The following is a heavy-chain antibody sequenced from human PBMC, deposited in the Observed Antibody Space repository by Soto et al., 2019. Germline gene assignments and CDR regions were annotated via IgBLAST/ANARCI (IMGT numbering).Heavy chain of an antibody. V-gene: IGHV4-59*01. J-gene: IGHJ5*02. CDR2: IYDSGSA. D-gene: IGHD3-16*01. Sequence: SETLSLTCAVSGGSIRRYYWSWIRQPPGKGLEWIGNIYDSGSANYNPSLKSRVTMSVDTSKNQFSLKLTSVTAADTAVYHCSRSDRLFGWFDPWGQGTLVTVSS. CDR3: SRSDRLFGWFDP. CDR1: GGSIRRYY.